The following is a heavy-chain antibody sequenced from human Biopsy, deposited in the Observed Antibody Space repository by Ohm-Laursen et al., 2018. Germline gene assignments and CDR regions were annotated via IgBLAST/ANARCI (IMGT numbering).Heavy chain of an antibody. CDR3: ARVEAGTYDALDI. V-gene: IGHV4-59*01. CDR2: IYYSGGT. D-gene: IGHD1-26*01. Sequence: GTLSLTCRVSGGSMTGYEWSWIRLAPGKGLEWIGYIYYSGGTKYNPSLASRATFSVDMSKSQFSLKLYSVTAADTAVYYCARVEAGTYDALDIWGQGTLVAVSA. CDR1: GGSMTGYE. J-gene: IGHJ3*02.